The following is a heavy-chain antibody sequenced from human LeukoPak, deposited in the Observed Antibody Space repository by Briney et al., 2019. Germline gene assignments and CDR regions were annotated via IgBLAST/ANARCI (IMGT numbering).Heavy chain of an antibody. V-gene: IGHV4-4*02. CDR1: LDSTTSNF. D-gene: IGHD1-14*01. J-gene: IGHJ4*02. Sequence: PSETLSLTCTISLDSTTSNFWSWVRHPPGKGLGWIGEIHRSGSPNYNPSLQSRVTISIDRSRNQLALELSSVTAADTAVYYCAREILGGFNPGAYWGQGTLVTVSS. CDR2: IHRSGSP. CDR3: AREILGGFNPGAY.